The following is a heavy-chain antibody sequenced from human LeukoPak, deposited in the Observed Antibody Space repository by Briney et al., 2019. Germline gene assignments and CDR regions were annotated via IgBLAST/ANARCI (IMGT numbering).Heavy chain of an antibody. D-gene: IGHD6-13*01. CDR2: INPNSGGT. Sequence: ASVKVLCKASGYTFTGYYMHWVRQAPGQGLEWMGWINPNSGGTNYAQKFQGRVTMTRDTSISTAYMELSRLRSDDTAVYYCARGSAYSSSWYENWGQGTLVTVSS. CDR3: ARGSAYSSSWYEN. J-gene: IGHJ4*02. CDR1: GYTFTGYY. V-gene: IGHV1-2*02.